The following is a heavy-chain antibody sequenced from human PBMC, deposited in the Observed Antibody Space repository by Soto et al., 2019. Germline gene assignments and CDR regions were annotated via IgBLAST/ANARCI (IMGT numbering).Heavy chain of an antibody. CDR3: AKDLDYGDDVDY. Sequence: EVQLLESGGGLVQPGGSLRLSCAASGFTFSSYAMSWVRQAPGKGLEWVSAISGSGGSTYYADSVKGRFTISRDNSKNTLYLHMNSLRAEDTAVYYCAKDLDYGDDVDYWGQGTLVTVSS. D-gene: IGHD4-17*01. CDR1: GFTFSSYA. V-gene: IGHV3-23*01. J-gene: IGHJ4*02. CDR2: ISGSGGST.